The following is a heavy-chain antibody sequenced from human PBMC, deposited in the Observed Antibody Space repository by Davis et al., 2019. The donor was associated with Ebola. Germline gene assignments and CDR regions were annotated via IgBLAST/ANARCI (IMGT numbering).Heavy chain of an antibody. J-gene: IGHJ5*02. Sequence: SETLSLTCAVYGGSLSGYYWSWIRQPPGKGLEWIGYIYYSGSTNYNPSLKSRVTISVDTSKNQFSLKLSSVTAADTAVYYCARADYGGEGDWFDPWGQGTLVTVSS. D-gene: IGHD4-23*01. CDR2: IYYSGST. CDR1: GGSLSGYY. CDR3: ARADYGGEGDWFDP. V-gene: IGHV4-59*01.